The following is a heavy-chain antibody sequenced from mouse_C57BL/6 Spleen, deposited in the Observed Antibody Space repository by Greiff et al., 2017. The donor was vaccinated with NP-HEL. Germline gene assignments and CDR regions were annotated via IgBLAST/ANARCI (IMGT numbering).Heavy chain of an antibody. CDR1: GYTFTSYW. CDR3: ALYDYDLCAY. V-gene: IGHV1-7*01. D-gene: IGHD2-4*01. Sequence: QVQLKESGAELAKPGASVKLSCKASGYTFTSYWMHWVKQRPGQGLEWIGYINPSSGYTKYNQKFKDKATLTADKSSSTAYMQLVNLTYEYSAVYSCALYDYDLCAYWGQGTLVTVSA. CDR2: INPSSGYT. J-gene: IGHJ3*01.